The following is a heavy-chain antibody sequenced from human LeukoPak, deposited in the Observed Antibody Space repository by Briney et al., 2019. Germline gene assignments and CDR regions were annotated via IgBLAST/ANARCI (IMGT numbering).Heavy chain of an antibody. V-gene: IGHV4-59*08. CDR1: GASVRSCC. CDR2: ISNDGST. CDR3: ARRFLSYWYFDL. Sequence: SETLSLTCTVSGASVRSCCWNWIRQPPGKGPEWIGYISNDGSTNYNSSLKSRVTISVDTSKNQFSLRLRSVTAADTAVYYCARRFLSYWYFDLWGRGTLVTVSS. J-gene: IGHJ2*01. D-gene: IGHD3-3*01.